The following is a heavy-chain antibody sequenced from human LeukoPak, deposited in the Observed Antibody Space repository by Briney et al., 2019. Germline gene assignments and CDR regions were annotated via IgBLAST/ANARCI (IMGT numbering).Heavy chain of an antibody. J-gene: IGHJ4*02. Sequence: GGSLRLSCAASGFTFSNYWMNWVRQAPGEGLEWVDNIKQDGGQIYYLESVKGRFTVSRDNAKNSLYLQMNSLRAEDTAVYYCARLGARQMLEYWGQGTLVTVSS. V-gene: IGHV3-7*01. D-gene: IGHD4-17*01. CDR1: GFTFSNYW. CDR3: ARLGARQMLEY. CDR2: IKQDGGQI.